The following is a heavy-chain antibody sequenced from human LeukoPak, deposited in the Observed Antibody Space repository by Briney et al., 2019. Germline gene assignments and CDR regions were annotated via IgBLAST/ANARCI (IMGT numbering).Heavy chain of an antibody. CDR2: INHSGST. V-gene: IGHV4-34*01. D-gene: IGHD3-10*01. CDR1: GGSFSGYY. J-gene: IGHJ4*02. Sequence: SETLSLTCAVYGGSFSGYYWSWIRQPPGKGLEWIGEINHSGSTNYNPSLKSRVTISVDKSKNQFSLKLSSVTAADTAVYYCARANYYGSGSYSYFDYWGQGTLVTVSS. CDR3: ARANYYGSGSYSYFDY.